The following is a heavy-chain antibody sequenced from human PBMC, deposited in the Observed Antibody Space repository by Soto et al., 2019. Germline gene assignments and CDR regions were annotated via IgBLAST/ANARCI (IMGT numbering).Heavy chain of an antibody. CDR2: ISSTSFTI. J-gene: IGHJ6*03. CDR3: AKDQRYGDRYNYYSMDV. D-gene: IGHD4-17*01. Sequence: EVQLAESGGGLVQPGGSLRLSCEASGFTFSSHSMNWVRQAPGKGLEWLSYISSTSFTIHYADSVKGRFTISRDNAKSSLYLQMNSLRGEDTAVYFCAKDQRYGDRYNYYSMDVWGKGTTVTVSS. CDR1: GFTFSSHS. V-gene: IGHV3-48*01.